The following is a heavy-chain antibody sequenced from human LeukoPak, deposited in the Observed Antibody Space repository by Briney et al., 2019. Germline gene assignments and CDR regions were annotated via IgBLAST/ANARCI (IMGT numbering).Heavy chain of an antibody. D-gene: IGHD3-16*01. CDR3: AKDNQRGTHYYYMDV. CDR1: GFTFSSYA. V-gene: IGHV3-23*01. Sequence: GGSLRLSCAASGFTFSSYAMSWVRQAPGKGPEWVSAISGSGGSTYYADSVKGRFTISRDNSKNTLYLQMNSLRAEDTAVYYCAKDNQRGTHYYYMDVWGKGTTVTVSS. J-gene: IGHJ6*03. CDR2: ISGSGGST.